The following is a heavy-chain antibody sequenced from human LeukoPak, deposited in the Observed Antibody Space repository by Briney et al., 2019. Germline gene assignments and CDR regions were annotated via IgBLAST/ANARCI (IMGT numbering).Heavy chain of an antibody. J-gene: IGHJ4*02. CDR2: ISNDGGGT. V-gene: IGHV3-23*01. CDR3: AKGGSGYFADL. D-gene: IGHD3-22*01. Sequence: PGGSLRLSCAASGFIFNNYGLIWVRQAPGKGLQWVSAISNDGGGTTYADFVKGRFTISRDNSKNTLFLQMSSLRAEDTALYYCAKGGSGYFADLWGQGTLVPVSS. CDR1: GFIFNNYG.